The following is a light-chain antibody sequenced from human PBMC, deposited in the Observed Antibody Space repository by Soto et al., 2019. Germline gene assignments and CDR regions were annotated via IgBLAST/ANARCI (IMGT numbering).Light chain of an antibody. CDR1: QSVSNY. Sequence: EVVLTQSPATLSLSPGERATLSCRASQSVSNYLVWYQQKPGQAPRLLIYDASNRATGIPARFSGSGSGTDFPLTISNLEPEDSAVYFCQQRQFWPPLTFGGGTKVEIK. V-gene: IGKV3-11*01. CDR2: DAS. CDR3: QQRQFWPPLT. J-gene: IGKJ4*01.